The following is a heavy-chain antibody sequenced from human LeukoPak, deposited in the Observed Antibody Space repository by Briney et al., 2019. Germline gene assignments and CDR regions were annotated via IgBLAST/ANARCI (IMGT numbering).Heavy chain of an antibody. J-gene: IGHJ3*01. CDR3: AKDNIVVVVAATGV. D-gene: IGHD2-15*01. CDR1: GFTFSSYA. V-gene: IGHV3-23*01. Sequence: PGGSLRLSCAASGFTFSSYAMSWVRQAPGKGLEWVSAISGSGGSTYYADSVKDRFTISRDNSKNTLYLQMNSLRAEDTAVYYCAKDNIVVVVAATGVWGQGTMVTVSS. CDR2: ISGSGGST.